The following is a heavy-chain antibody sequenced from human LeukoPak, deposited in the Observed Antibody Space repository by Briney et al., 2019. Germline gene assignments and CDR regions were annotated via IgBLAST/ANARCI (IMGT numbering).Heavy chain of an antibody. V-gene: IGHV3-23*01. CDR1: GFTFSSYA. D-gene: IGHD3-10*01. CDR2: ISGSGVST. Sequence: PGGSLRLSCAASGFTFSSYAMSWVRQAPGKGLEWVSAISGSGVSTHYADSVNGRFTISRDNSKNTVYLQMDSLRAEDTAVYYCAKAVSYLDAFDFWGHGTMVTVSS. J-gene: IGHJ3*01. CDR3: AKAVSYLDAFDF.